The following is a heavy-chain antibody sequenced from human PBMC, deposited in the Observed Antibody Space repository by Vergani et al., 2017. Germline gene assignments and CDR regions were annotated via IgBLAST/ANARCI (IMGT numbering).Heavy chain of an antibody. J-gene: IGHJ4*02. V-gene: IGHV3-9*03. CDR1: GFTFDDYA. D-gene: IGHD6-19*01. Sequence: EVQLVESGGGLVQPGRSLRLSCAASGFTFDDYAMHWVRQAPGKGLEWVSGISWNSGSIGYADSVKGRFTISRENAKNSLYLQMNSLRAEDMALYYCAKSGVSGWYFDYWGQGTLVTVSS. CDR3: AKSGVSGWYFDY. CDR2: ISWNSGSI.